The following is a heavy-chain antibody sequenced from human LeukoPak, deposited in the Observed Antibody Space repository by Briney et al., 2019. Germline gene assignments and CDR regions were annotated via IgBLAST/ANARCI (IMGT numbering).Heavy chain of an antibody. CDR3: AKDFVRYNIQFDY. CDR2: ISGGGAGT. J-gene: IGHJ4*02. Sequence: GGSLRLSCAASGLSFGFYAMSWVRQAPGKGLEWVSSISGGGAGTYYADSVRGRFTISRDNSKNTLYLQMDSLRAEDTALYYCAKDFVRYNIQFDYWGQGALVTASS. D-gene: IGHD1-14*01. CDR1: GLSFGFYA. V-gene: IGHV3-23*01.